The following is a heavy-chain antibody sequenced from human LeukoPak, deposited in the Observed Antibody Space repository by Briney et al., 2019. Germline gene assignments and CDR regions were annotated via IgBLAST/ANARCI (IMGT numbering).Heavy chain of an antibody. CDR3: ARDLTSEWELLN. J-gene: IGHJ4*02. CDR1: GFTFSSYW. V-gene: IGHV3-74*01. Sequence: SGGSLRLSCAASGFTFSSYWMHWVRQAPGKGLVWVSRIKTDGSSTSYADSVKGRFTISRDNAKNTLYLQMNGLRAEDTAVYYCARDLTSEWELLNWGQGTLVTVSS. D-gene: IGHD1-26*01. CDR2: IKTDGSST.